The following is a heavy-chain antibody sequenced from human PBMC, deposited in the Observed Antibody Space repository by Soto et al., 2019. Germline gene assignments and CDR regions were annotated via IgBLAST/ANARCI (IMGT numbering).Heavy chain of an antibody. D-gene: IGHD5-12*01. J-gene: IGHJ6*02. V-gene: IGHV3-33*01. CDR1: GFTFRNYG. CDR3: VRAAGYSGNDYVYYYGMDV. CDR2: VWYDGGNK. Sequence: QVQLVESGGGVVQPGRSLRLSCAASGFTFRNYGMHWVRQAPAKGLEWVALVWYDGGNKNYVDSVKGRFTISRDNSKNTLYLQMNSLRDEDTAVYYCVRAAGYSGNDYVYYYGMDVWGQGTTVTASS.